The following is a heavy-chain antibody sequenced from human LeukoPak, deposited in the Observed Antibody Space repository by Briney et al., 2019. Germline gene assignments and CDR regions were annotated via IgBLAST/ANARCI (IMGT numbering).Heavy chain of an antibody. CDR2: IYYSGST. Sequence: PSETLSLTCTVSGGSISSSSYYWGWIRQPPGKGLEWIGSIYYSGSTYYNPSLKSRVTISVDTSKNQFSLKLSSVTAADTAVYYCARSPSTYYYGSGPGAFDIWGQGTMVTVSS. CDR1: GGSISSSSYY. J-gene: IGHJ3*02. CDR3: ARSPSTYYYGSGPGAFDI. D-gene: IGHD3-10*01. V-gene: IGHV4-39*07.